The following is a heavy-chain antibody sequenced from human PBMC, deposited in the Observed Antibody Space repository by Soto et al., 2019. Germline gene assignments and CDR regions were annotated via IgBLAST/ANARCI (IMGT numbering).Heavy chain of an antibody. CDR3: TTWRSSSWFDY. CDR2: IFSSDSYA. D-gene: IGHD6-13*01. Sequence: PGESLKICCKGSGYSFSTYSIGWVRQMPGKGLEWMGNIFSSDSYARYSPSFQGQVTISVDRSISTAYLQWSSLKASDTAMYYCTTWRSSSWFDYWGQGTQVTVSS. CDR1: GYSFSTYS. J-gene: IGHJ4*02. V-gene: IGHV5-51*01.